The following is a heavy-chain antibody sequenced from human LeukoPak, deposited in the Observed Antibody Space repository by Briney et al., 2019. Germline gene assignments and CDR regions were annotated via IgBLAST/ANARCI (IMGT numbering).Heavy chain of an antibody. CDR1: GYTFTSYG. CDR3: ATVEPRYNWNRAFDI. CDR2: FDPEDGET. Sequence: GASVKVSCKASGYTFTSYGTSWVRQAPGKGLEWMGGFDPEDGETIYAQKFQGRVTMTEDTSTDTAYMELSSLRSEDTAVYYCATVEPRYNWNRAFDIWGQGTMVTVSS. V-gene: IGHV1-24*01. D-gene: IGHD1-1*01. J-gene: IGHJ3*02.